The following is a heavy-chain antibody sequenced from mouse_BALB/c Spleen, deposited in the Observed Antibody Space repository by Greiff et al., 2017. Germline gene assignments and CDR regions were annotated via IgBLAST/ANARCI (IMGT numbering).Heavy chain of an antibody. CDR1: GDSITSGY. D-gene: IGHD1-1*01. V-gene: IGHV3-8*02. CDR2: ISYSGST. CDR3: ARLVYYGSSPAMDY. J-gene: IGHJ4*01. Sequence: LQQSGPSLVKPSQTLSLTCSVTGDSITSGYWNWIRKFPGNKLEYMGYISYSGSTYYNPSLKSRISITRDTSKNQYYLQLNSVTTEDTATYYCARLVYYGSSPAMDYWGQGTSVTVSS.